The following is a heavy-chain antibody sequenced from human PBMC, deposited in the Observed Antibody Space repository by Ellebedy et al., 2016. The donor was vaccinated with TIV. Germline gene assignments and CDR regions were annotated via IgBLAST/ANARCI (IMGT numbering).Heavy chain of an antibody. CDR3: ARRITMVRGVIRETYAFDI. Sequence: GESLKISCKGSGYSFTNYWIGWVRQMPGKGLEWMGIIYPGDSDTRYSPSFQGQVTISADKSISTAYLQWSSLKASDTAMYYCARRITMVRGVIRETYAFDIWGQGTMVTVSS. CDR1: GYSFTNYW. D-gene: IGHD3-10*01. J-gene: IGHJ3*02. CDR2: IYPGDSDT. V-gene: IGHV5-51*01.